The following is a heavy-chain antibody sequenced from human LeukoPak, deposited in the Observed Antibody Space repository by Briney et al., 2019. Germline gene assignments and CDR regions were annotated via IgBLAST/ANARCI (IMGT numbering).Heavy chain of an antibody. Sequence: GGSLRLSCAASGFTFSSYAMHWVRQAPGKGLVWVAFISYDGSNKYYADSVKGRFTISRDNSKNTLYPQMNSLRAEDTAVYYCARDSHSSGWYQPYYYYGMDVWGQGTTVTVSS. D-gene: IGHD6-19*01. V-gene: IGHV3-30-3*01. CDR3: ARDSHSSGWYQPYYYYGMDV. CDR1: GFTFSSYA. J-gene: IGHJ6*02. CDR2: ISYDGSNK.